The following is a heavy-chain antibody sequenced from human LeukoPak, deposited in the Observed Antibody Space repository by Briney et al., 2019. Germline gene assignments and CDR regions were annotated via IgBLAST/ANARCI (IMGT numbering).Heavy chain of an antibody. D-gene: IGHD6-13*01. CDR3: APSLAYFDY. V-gene: IGHV3-23*01. Sequence: GGSLRLSCAASGFTFSSYAMSWVRQAPGKGLEWVSAISGSSASTYYADSVKGRFTISRDNSKNTLYLQMNSLRAEDTAVYYCAPSLAYFDYWGQGTLVIVSS. CDR2: ISGSSAST. J-gene: IGHJ4*02. CDR1: GFTFSSYA.